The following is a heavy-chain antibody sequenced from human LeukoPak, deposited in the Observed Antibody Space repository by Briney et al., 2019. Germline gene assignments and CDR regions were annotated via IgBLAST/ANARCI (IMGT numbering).Heavy chain of an antibody. D-gene: IGHD3-9*01. CDR2: ISYDGSNK. CDR3: ARERLGLIRYFDWLLDV. J-gene: IGHJ6*04. V-gene: IGHV3-30-3*01. CDR1: GFTFSSYA. Sequence: PGGSLRLCCAASGFTFSSYAMHWVRQAPGKGLEWVAVISYDGSNKYYADSVKGRFTISRDNSKNTLYLQMNSLRAEDTAVYYCARERLGLIRYFDWLLDVWGKGTTVTVSS.